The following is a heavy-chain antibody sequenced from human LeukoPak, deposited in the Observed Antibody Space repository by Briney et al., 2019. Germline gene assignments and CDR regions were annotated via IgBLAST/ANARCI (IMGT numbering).Heavy chain of an antibody. Sequence: PSETLSLTCAVYGGSFSGYYWSWIRQPPGKGLEWIGEINHSGSTNYNPSLKSRVTISVDTSKNQFSLKLSSVTAADTAVYYCARVGFCSSTSCYPRRRRISFDYWGQGTLVTVSS. V-gene: IGHV4-34*01. J-gene: IGHJ4*02. D-gene: IGHD2-2*01. CDR3: ARVGFCSSTSCYPRRRRISFDY. CDR2: INHSGST. CDR1: GGSFSGYY.